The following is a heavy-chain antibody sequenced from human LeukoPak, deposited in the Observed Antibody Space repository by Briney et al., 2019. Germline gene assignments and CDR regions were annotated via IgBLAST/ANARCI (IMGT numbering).Heavy chain of an antibody. CDR2: ISSSGSTI. V-gene: IGHV3-11*01. Sequence: PGGSLRLSCAASGFTFSSYAMSWIRQAPGKGLEWVSYISSSGSTIYYADSVKGRFTISRDNAKNSLYLQMNSLRAEDTAVYYCARVVGLRYFDWLSIFNYGMDVWGQGTTVTVSS. D-gene: IGHD3-9*01. CDR1: GFTFSSYA. J-gene: IGHJ6*02. CDR3: ARVVGLRYFDWLSIFNYGMDV.